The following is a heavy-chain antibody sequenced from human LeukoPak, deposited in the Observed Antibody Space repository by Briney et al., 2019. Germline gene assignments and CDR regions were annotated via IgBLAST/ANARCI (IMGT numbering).Heavy chain of an antibody. CDR2: INPNSGGT. Sequence: ASVKVSCKASGYTFTGYYMHWVRQAPGQGLEWMGWINPNSGGTNYAQKFQGRVTMTRDTSISTAYTELSRLRSDDTAVYYCARGVGATGGWFDPWGQGTLVTVSS. V-gene: IGHV1-2*02. CDR3: ARGVGATGGWFDP. D-gene: IGHD1-26*01. CDR1: GYTFTGYY. J-gene: IGHJ5*02.